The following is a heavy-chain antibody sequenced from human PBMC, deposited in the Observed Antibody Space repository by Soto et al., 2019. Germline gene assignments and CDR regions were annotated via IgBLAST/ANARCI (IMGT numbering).Heavy chain of an antibody. CDR3: AKVTVTTLNYYYSYAMDV. D-gene: IGHD4-17*01. CDR1: GFTFSSYA. J-gene: IGHJ6*02. CDR2: ISGSGGSP. Sequence: EVQLLESGGGLVQPGGSLRLSCAASGFTFSSYALSWVRQAPGKGLEWVSTISGSGGSPYYADSVKGRFTISRDNSKNTLYLQMNRLRAEDTAVYYCAKVTVTTLNYYYSYAMDVWGQGTTVTVSS. V-gene: IGHV3-23*01.